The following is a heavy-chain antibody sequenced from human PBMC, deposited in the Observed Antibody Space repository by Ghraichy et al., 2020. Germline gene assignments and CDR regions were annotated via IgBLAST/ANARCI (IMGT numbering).Heavy chain of an antibody. J-gene: IGHJ6*02. CDR1: GGSFSGYY. Sequence: SETLSLTCAGFGGSFSGYYWNWIRQPPGKGLEWIGEINHSGSTNYKPSLKSRVTISVDTSKNQFSLKLTSVTAADTAVYYCARGIAALDYAMDVWGQGTTVTVSS. V-gene: IGHV4-34*01. CDR3: ARGIAALDYAMDV. CDR2: INHSGST. D-gene: IGHD6-6*01.